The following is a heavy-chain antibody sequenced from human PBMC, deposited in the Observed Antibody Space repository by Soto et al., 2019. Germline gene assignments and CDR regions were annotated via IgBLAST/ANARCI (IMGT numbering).Heavy chain of an antibody. CDR2: IDWADDK. J-gene: IGHJ4*02. D-gene: IGHD5-18*01. Sequence: GSGPKLVNPTQTLTLTCTFSGFPLSTTGMCVSWIRQPPGKALEWLALIDWADDKYYSTSLKTRLTISKDTSKNQVVLTMTNVEPVDTATYFCSRAVGGFTYGYPDYWGQGTLVTVSS. CDR3: SRAVGGFTYGYPDY. CDR1: GFPLSTTGMC. V-gene: IGHV2-70*01.